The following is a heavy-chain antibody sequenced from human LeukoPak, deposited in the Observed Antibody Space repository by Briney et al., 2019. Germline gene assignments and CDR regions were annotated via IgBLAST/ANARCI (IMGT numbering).Heavy chain of an antibody. CDR1: GYTFTGYY. D-gene: IGHD3-10*01. V-gene: IGHV1-2*02. CDR3: ARVDGSGSYSKAY. CDR2: INPNSGGT. J-gene: IGHJ4*02. Sequence: ASVKVSCKASGYTFTGYYMHWVRQAPGQGLEWMGWINPNSGGTNYAQKFQGRVTMTRDTSISTAYMELSRLRSDDTAVYYCARVDGSGSYSKAYWGQGTLVTVSS.